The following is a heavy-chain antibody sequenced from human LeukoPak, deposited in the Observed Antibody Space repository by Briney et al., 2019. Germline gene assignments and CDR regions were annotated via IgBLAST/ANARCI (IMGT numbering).Heavy chain of an antibody. CDR1: GGSISSSIYY. D-gene: IGHD6-13*01. J-gene: IGHJ4*02. V-gene: IGHV4-39*07. CDR3: ARVRFGSSWYGVDY. Sequence: PSETLSLTCIVSGGSISSSIYYWAWVRQPPGKGLEWIGTVFYNGATQYSPSLRSRATISVDTSKNQFSLKLSSVTAADTAVYYCARVRFGSSWYGVDYWGQGTLVTVSS. CDR2: VFYNGAT.